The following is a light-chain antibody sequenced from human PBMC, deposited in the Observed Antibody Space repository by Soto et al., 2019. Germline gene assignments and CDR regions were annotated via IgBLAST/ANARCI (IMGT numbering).Light chain of an antibody. CDR1: QDIRNS. V-gene: IGKV1-33*01. J-gene: IGKJ5*01. CDR3: QQYDYLVT. CDR2: DAS. Sequence: DIQMTQSPSSLSASVGARVTITCQASQDIRNSLNWYQQKPGRAPKLLIYDASNVETGVPSRFSGTGSGTHFSFSISSLQPEDFATYYCQQYDYLVTFGQGTRLEIK.